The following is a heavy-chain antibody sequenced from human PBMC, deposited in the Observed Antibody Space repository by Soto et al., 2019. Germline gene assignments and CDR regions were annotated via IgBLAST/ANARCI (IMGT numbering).Heavy chain of an antibody. V-gene: IGHV1-46*03. CDR2: INPSGGST. CDR3: AASLGRGYSYGYRY. Sequence: QVQLVQSGAEVKKPGASVKVSCKASGYTFTSYYMHWVRQAPGQGLEWMGIINPSGGSTSYAQKCRGRVSMTRDRSTSTVDMELSSLRSEDTAVYYCAASLGRGYSYGYRYWGQGTLVTVSS. CDR1: GYTFTSYY. D-gene: IGHD5-18*01. J-gene: IGHJ4*02.